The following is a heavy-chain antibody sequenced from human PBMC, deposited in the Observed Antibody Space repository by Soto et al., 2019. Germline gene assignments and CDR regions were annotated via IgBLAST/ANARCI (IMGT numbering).Heavy chain of an antibody. D-gene: IGHD6-6*01. J-gene: IGHJ5*01. CDR3: ARGGAARHLDS. CDR2: VSANNGFT. CDR1: GYTFTNFA. V-gene: IGHV1-18*01. Sequence: QVSLVQSGGELRRPGASVNVSCRTSGYTFTNFALSWVRQAPGQGLEWIGFVSANNGFTHFAQKFQGRVSVKTDTATRSGYLDLRSLSSDDTAVYYCARGGAARHLDSWGQGTPVTVAS.